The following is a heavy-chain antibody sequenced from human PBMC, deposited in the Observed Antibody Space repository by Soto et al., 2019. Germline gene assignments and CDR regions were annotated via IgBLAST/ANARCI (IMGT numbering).Heavy chain of an antibody. CDR1: GYTFTSYG. D-gene: IGHD4-17*01. V-gene: IGHV1-18*01. CDR2: ISAYNGNT. CDR3: ARLRLRTTVTPNSLPSVDY. J-gene: IGHJ4*02. Sequence: QVQLVQSGAEVKKPGASVKVSCKASGYTFTSYGISWVRQAPGQGLEWMGWISAYNGNTNYAQKLQGRVTMTTDTSTSTAYMELRSLRSDDTAVYYCARLRLRTTVTPNSLPSVDYWGQGTLVTVSS.